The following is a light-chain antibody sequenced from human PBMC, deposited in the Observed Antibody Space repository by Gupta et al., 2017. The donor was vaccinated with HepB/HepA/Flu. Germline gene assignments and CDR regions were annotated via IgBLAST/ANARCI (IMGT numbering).Light chain of an antibody. Sequence: QSVLTQPPSMSGAPFQRVTISCTGSSSNIGAGYNVHWYQQFPGKAPKLLIYGNNNRPLGVTDRFSASRSGNSASLTITGLQAEDEADFYCQSYANSLRNEVFGTGTKLTVL. CDR2: GNN. V-gene: IGLV1-40*01. J-gene: IGLJ1*01. CDR3: QSYANSLRNEV. CDR1: SSNIGAGYN.